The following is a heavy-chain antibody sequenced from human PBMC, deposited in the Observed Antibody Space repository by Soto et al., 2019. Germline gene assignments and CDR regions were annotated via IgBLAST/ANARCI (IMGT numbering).Heavy chain of an antibody. Sequence: QVQLVESGGGVVQPGRSLRLSCAASGFTFSSYGMHWVRQAPGKGLEWVAVISYDGSNKYYADSVKGRFTISRDNSKNTLYLQMNSLRAEDTAVYYCAKVCSSGWYGPDAFDIWGQGTMVTVSS. CDR1: GFTFSSYG. J-gene: IGHJ3*02. D-gene: IGHD6-19*01. CDR2: ISYDGSNK. V-gene: IGHV3-30*18. CDR3: AKVCSSGWYGPDAFDI.